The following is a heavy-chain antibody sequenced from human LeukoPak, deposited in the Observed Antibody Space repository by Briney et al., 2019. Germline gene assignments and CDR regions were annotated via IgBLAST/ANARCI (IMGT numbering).Heavy chain of an antibody. CDR2: INTSGSS. Sequence: SETLSLTCTVSGGSISSYYWSWIRQPAGKGLEWIGGINTSGSSNYNPSLRSRVTMSVDTSKNQFSLNLSSVTAADTAVYYCAREGVGPRWLDSWGPGTLVTVSS. J-gene: IGHJ5*01. CDR1: GGSISSYY. CDR3: AREGVGPRWLDS. V-gene: IGHV4-4*07.